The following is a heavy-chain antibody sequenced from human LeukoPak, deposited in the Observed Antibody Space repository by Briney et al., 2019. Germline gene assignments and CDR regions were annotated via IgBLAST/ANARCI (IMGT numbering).Heavy chain of an antibody. J-gene: IGHJ4*02. CDR3: AKDPHDTPNYFDY. CDR2: IWYDGSNK. V-gene: IGHV3-33*06. D-gene: IGHD1-1*01. Sequence: GSSLRLSCAASGFTFSSYGMHWVRQAPGKGLEWVAVIWYDGSNKNYAESVKGRFTISRDNSKNTLYLEMNSLRAEDTAVYYCAKDPHDTPNYFDYWGQGTLVTVSS. CDR1: GFTFSSYG.